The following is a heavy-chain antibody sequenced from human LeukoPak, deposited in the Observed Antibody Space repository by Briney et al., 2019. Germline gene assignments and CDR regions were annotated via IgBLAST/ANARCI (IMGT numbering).Heavy chain of an antibody. V-gene: IGHV4-34*01. Sequence: PSETLSLTCAVYGGSFSGYYWSWIRQPPGKGLEWIGEINHSGSTNYNPSLKSRVTISVDTSKNQFSLKLSSVTAADTAVYYCARTSDFWSGCHDYWGQGTLVTVSS. CDR2: INHSGST. CDR3: ARTSDFWSGCHDY. D-gene: IGHD3-3*01. CDR1: GGSFSGYY. J-gene: IGHJ4*02.